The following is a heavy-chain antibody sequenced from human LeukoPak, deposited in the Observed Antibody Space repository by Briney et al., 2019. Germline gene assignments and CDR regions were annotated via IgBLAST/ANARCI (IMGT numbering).Heavy chain of an antibody. V-gene: IGHV3-7*01. CDR2: IKEDGSEK. Sequence: GGSLRLSCAASGVTFSSYWMSWVRQAPGKGLEWVANIKEDGSEKYYVDSVKGRFTTSRDNAKNSVYLQLSSLRAEDTAVYYCARGRFNYDSTGYSSFYYWGQGTLVTVSS. J-gene: IGHJ4*02. CDR3: ARGRFNYDSTGYSSFYY. D-gene: IGHD3-22*01. CDR1: GVTFSSYW.